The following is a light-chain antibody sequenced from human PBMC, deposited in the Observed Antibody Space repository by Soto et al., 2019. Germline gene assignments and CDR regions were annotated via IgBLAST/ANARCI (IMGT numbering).Light chain of an antibody. Sequence: DIQMTQSPSSLSASVGDRVTITCRASQSIVTYLNWYLQKPGKAPNLLIYAASTLQSGVPSRFSGSGSGTDFTLTISSLQPEDFATYYCLRHDLYPWTFGQGTKVDIK. CDR2: AAS. V-gene: IGKV1-39*01. CDR1: QSIVTY. J-gene: IGKJ1*01. CDR3: LRHDLYPWT.